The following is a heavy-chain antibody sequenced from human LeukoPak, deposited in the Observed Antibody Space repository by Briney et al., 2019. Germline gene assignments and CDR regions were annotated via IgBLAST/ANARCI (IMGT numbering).Heavy chain of an antibody. CDR1: GFPFSSYG. CDR3: ARVWDYDILTGRHYYYYGMDV. J-gene: IGHJ6*02. Sequence: PGRSLRISCATSGFPFSSYGMHWVRQGPGKGLEWVAVIWYDGSNKYYADSVKGRFTISRDNAKNSLYLQMNSLRDEDTAVYYCARVWDYDILTGRHYYYYGMDVWGQGTTVTVSS. D-gene: IGHD3-9*01. CDR2: IWYDGSNK. V-gene: IGHV3-33*01.